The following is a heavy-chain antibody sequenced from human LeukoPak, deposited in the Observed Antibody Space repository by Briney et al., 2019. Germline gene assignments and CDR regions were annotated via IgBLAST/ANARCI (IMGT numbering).Heavy chain of an antibody. V-gene: IGHV3-23*01. CDR2: ITGSGGLT. CDR3: AKIGSYYFDY. CDR1: GFTFSSSA. D-gene: IGHD3-10*01. J-gene: IGHJ4*02. Sequence: GGSLRLSCAASGFTFSSSAISWVRQAPGKGLEWVSTITGSGGLTYYADSVKGRFTFSRDNSKNTLYLQMNSLRAEDTAIYCCAKIGSYYFDYWGQGTLVTVSS.